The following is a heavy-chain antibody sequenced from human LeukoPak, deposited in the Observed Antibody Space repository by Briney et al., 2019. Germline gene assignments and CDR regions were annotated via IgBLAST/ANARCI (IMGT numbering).Heavy chain of an antibody. Sequence: GRSLRLSCGASGFTFSSYAMHWVRQAPSKGLEWVAVISYDGSNTYYADSVMGRFTISRDNSKNTLYLQMNSLRPEDTAVYYCARGPWYSSAWYIDYWGQGTLVTVSS. CDR3: ARGPWYSSAWYIDY. J-gene: IGHJ4*02. CDR2: ISYDGSNT. CDR1: GFTFSSYA. V-gene: IGHV3-30-3*01. D-gene: IGHD6-19*01.